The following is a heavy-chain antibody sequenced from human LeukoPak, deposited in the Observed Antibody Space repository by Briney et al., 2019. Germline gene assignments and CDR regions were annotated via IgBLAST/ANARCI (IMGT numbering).Heavy chain of an antibody. V-gene: IGHV4-34*01. J-gene: IGHJ6*03. CDR3: ARGRNFVSDYYFDV. Sequence: SQTLSLTCAVYGVSLRGYYWSWIRQSPEKGLEWIGEISHEGDSIYNPSLKSRLTLSVDMSKNQFSLNLRSVTAADTAVYYCARGRNFVSDYYFDVWGKGTTVIVSS. CDR1: GVSLRGYY. D-gene: IGHD1-7*01. CDR2: ISHEGDS.